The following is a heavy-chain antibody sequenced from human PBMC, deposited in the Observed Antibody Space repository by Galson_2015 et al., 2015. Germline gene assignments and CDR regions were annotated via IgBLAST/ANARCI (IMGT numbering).Heavy chain of an antibody. D-gene: IGHD3-22*01. V-gene: IGHV1-3*01. CDR1: GYTFTSYA. Sequence: SVKVSCKASGYTFTSYAMHWVRQAPGQRLEWMGWINAGNGNTKYSQKFQGRVTITRDTSASTAYMELSSLRSEDTAVYYCAGSLITMIVFDDAFDIWGQGTMVTVSS. CDR2: INAGNGNT. J-gene: IGHJ3*02. CDR3: AGSLITMIVFDDAFDI.